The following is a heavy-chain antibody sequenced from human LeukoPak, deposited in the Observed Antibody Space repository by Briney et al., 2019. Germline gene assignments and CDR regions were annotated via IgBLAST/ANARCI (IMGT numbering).Heavy chain of an antibody. CDR1: GGSFSGYY. J-gene: IGHJ4*02. V-gene: IGHV4-34*01. CDR3: AWIAAAGTI. CDR2: INHSGST. Sequence: SETLSLTCAVYGGSFSGYYWSWIRQPPGKGLEWIGEINHSGSTNYNPSLKSRVTISVDTSKNQFSLKLSSVTAADTAVYYCAWIAAAGTIWGQGTLVTVSS. D-gene: IGHD6-13*01.